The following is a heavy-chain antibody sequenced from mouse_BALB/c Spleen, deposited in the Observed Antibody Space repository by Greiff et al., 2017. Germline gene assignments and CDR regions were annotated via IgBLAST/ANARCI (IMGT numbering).Heavy chain of an antibody. J-gene: IGHJ3*01. V-gene: IGHV1S81*02. CDR3: ARWRGNYFFAV. CDR2: INPSNGRT. D-gene: IGHD2-1*01. CDR1: GYTFTSYW. Sequence: QVQLQQPGAELVKPGASVKLSCKASGYTFTSYWMHWVKQRPGQGLEWIGEINPSNGRTNYNEKFKSKATLTVDKSSSTAYMQLSSLTSEDSAVYYCARWRGNYFFAVGGEGTLVTVSA.